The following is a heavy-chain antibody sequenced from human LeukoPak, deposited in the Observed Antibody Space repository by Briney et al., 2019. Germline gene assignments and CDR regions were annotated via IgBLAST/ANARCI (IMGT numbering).Heavy chain of an antibody. CDR1: GFTFSNYV. J-gene: IGHJ4*02. D-gene: IGHD6-19*01. CDR2: ISGRGGST. Sequence: GGSLRLSCAASGFTFSNYVMSWVRQAPGKGLEGVSGISGRGGSTFHADSVKGRFTISRDNSKNTLYLQMNSLRAEDTAVYHCAKGITVAGVACFDYWGQGTLVTVSS. V-gene: IGHV3-23*01. CDR3: AKGITVAGVACFDY.